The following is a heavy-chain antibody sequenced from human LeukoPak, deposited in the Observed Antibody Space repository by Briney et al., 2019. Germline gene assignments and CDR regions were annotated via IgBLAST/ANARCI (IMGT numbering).Heavy chain of an antibody. CDR2: MNPNSGNT. D-gene: IGHD2-2*01. J-gene: IGHJ6*03. CDR3: ARGSRYCSSTSCYRSDEYYYYYYMDV. V-gene: IGHV1-8*01. CDR1: GYTFTSYD. Sequence: ASVKVSCKASGYTFTSYDINWVRQATGQGLEWMGWMNPNSGNTGYAQKFQGRVTMTRNTSISTAYMELSSLRSEDTAVYYCARGSRYCSSTSCYRSDEYYYYYYMDVWGKGTTVTISS.